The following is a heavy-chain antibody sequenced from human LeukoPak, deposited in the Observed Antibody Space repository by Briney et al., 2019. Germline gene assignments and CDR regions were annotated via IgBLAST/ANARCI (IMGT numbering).Heavy chain of an antibody. CDR3: ARSQGDHCGYNYGSCYFDY. V-gene: IGHV1-24*01. CDR2: FDPEDGET. D-gene: IGHD5-18*01. Sequence: ASVKVSCKASGYTFTSYDINWVRQAPGKGLEWMGGFDPEDGETIYAQKFQGRVTMTEDTSTDTAYMELSSLRSEDTAVYYCARSQGDHCGYNYGSCYFDYWGQGTLVSVSS. J-gene: IGHJ4*02. CDR1: GYTFTSYD.